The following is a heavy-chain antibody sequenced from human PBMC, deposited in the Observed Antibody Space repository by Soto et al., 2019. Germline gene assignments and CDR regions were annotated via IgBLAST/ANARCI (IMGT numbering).Heavy chain of an antibody. D-gene: IGHD6-19*01. V-gene: IGHV6-1*01. J-gene: IGHJ1*01. Sequence: ESRSLICAISGGSGANNRVAWDWFRQSPSRGLEWLGRTYYRSKWYNAYSVSWKSRITINPDTSKNQFSLQLKSVTPEDTAVYYCVRHNGSGSGWYGIWGQGTHVTVYS. CDR1: GGSGANNRVA. CDR3: VRHNGSGSGWYGI. CDR2: TYYRSKWYN.